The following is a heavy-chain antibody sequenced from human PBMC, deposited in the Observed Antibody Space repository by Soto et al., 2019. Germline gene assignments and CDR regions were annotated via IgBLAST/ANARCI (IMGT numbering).Heavy chain of an antibody. CDR1: GFTFSSYA. CDR2: ISYDGSNK. Sequence: GGSLRLSCAASGFTFSSYAMSWVRQAPGKGLEWVAVISYDGSNKYYADSVKGRFTISRDNSKNTLYLQMNSLRAEDTAVYYCAKAASGYDYRGWFDPWGQGTLVTVSS. J-gene: IGHJ5*02. CDR3: AKAASGYDYRGWFDP. D-gene: IGHD5-12*01. V-gene: IGHV3-30*18.